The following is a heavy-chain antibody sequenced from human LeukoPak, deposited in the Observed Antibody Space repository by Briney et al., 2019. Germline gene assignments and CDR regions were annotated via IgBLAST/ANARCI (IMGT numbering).Heavy chain of an antibody. J-gene: IGHJ4*02. V-gene: IGHV1-2*02. CDR3: ARDQAYNTAQGVVDY. CDR1: GYTFTSYG. Sequence: ASVKVSCKASGYTFTSYGISWVRRAPGQGLEWMGWINPNSGGTNYAQKFQGRVTMTRDTSINTAYMELSRLRSDDTAVYYCARDQAYNTAQGVVDYWGQGTLVTVSS. D-gene: IGHD1-14*01. CDR2: INPNSGGT.